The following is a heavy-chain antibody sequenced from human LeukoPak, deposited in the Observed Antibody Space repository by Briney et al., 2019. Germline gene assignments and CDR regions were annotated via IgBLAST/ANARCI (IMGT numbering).Heavy chain of an antibody. CDR1: GFTFSNAW. V-gene: IGHV3-15*01. CDR2: IKSKTDGGTT. J-gene: IGHJ6*02. CDR3: AKDRAYYYYEMDV. Sequence: GGSLRLSCAASGFTFSNAWMSWVRQAPGKGLEWVGRIKSKTDGGTTDYAAPVKGRFTISRDNSKNTLYLQMNSLRAEDTAVYYCAKDRAYYYYEMDVWGQGTTVTVSS.